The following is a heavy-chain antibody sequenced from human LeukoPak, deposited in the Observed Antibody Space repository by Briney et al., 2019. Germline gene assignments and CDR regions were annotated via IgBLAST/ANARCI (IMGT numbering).Heavy chain of an antibody. V-gene: IGHV3-74*01. CDR1: GFTFSSYW. Sequence: PGGSLRLSCAASGFTFSSYWMHWVRHAPGKGLVWVSRINSDGRSTSYADSVEGRFTISRDNSKNTLHLQMNSLRSEDTAVYYCARHPTNWFDPWGQGTLVTVSS. J-gene: IGHJ5*02. CDR3: ARHPTNWFDP. CDR2: INSDGRST.